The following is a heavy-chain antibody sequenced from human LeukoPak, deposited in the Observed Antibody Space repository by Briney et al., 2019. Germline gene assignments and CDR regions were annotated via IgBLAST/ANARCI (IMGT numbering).Heavy chain of an antibody. J-gene: IGHJ6*03. Sequence: SETPSLTCTVSGYSISSGYYWGWIRQPPGKGLEWIGSIYHSGSTYYNPSLKSRVTISVDTSKNQFSLKLSSVTAADTAVYYCARGNYDFWRGQYYYYYYMDVWGKGTTVTVSS. CDR1: GYSISSGYY. CDR3: ARGNYDFWRGQYYYYYYMDV. V-gene: IGHV4-38-2*02. D-gene: IGHD3-3*01. CDR2: IYHSGST.